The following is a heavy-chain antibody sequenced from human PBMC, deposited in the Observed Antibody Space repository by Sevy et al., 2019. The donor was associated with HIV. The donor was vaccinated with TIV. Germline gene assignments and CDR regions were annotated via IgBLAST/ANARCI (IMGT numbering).Heavy chain of an antibody. V-gene: IGHV3-7*01. D-gene: IGHD3-16*01. Sequence: GGSLRLSCAASVFTFSANWMNWVRQAPGKGLEWVANIKADGSDKHYVDSVEGRFTISRDNAKNLLFLQMNGLRVEDTAVYYCAHGTFGRFESWGQGTLVTVSS. CDR2: IKADGSDK. J-gene: IGHJ4*02. CDR3: AHGTFGRFES. CDR1: VFTFSANW.